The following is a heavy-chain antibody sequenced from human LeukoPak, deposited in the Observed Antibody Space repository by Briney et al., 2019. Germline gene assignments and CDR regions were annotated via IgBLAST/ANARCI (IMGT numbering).Heavy chain of an antibody. CDR3: ARGRPYYYDSSGYHYFDY. D-gene: IGHD3-22*01. CDR2: ISSSGTSI. CDR1: GFTFSDDY. J-gene: IGHJ4*02. Sequence: TPGGSLRLSCAASGFTFSDDYMSWIRQAPGKGLQWVSYISSSGTSIYYADSVKGRFTISRDNAKNSLYLQMNSLRAEDTAVYYCARGRPYYYDSSGYHYFDYWGQGTLVTVSS. V-gene: IGHV3-11*04.